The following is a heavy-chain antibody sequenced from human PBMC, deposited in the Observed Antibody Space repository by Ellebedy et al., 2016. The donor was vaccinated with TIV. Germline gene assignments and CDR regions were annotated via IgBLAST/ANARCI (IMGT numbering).Heavy chain of an antibody. CDR1: GYSFTTSW. D-gene: IGHD2-8*02. Sequence: GESLKISCKGSGYSFTTSWIGWVRQMPGKGLEWMGIIYPGDFDTRYSPSFEGQVTIPAAKSITTAYLQWSSLRASDTAMYYCARLWGCASGECYFRNWGQGTLVTVSS. CDR3: ARLWGCASGECYFRN. CDR2: IYPGDFDT. J-gene: IGHJ1*01. V-gene: IGHV5-51*01.